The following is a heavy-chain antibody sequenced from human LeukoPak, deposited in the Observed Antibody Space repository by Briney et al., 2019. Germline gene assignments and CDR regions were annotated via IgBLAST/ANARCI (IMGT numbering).Heavy chain of an antibody. J-gene: IGHJ4*02. D-gene: IGHD5-24*01. CDR2: VYHSGTT. CDR1: GGSISSGGDH. V-gene: IGHV4-39*01. Sequence: PSETLSLTCTVSGGSISSGGDHWGWIRQPPGKGLEWIGTVYHSGTTYSSPSLKSRVTLSVDMSKNQFSLNLTSVTAADTAVYYCARQGDGHKNCFDKWGQGTLVTVSS. CDR3: ARQGDGHKNCFDK.